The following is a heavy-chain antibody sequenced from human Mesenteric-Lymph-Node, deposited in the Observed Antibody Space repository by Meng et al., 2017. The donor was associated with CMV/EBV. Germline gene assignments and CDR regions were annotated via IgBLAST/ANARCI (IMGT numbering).Heavy chain of an antibody. CDR2: IYYSGST. CDR3: ARGPSKLRYFDWLLWG. D-gene: IGHD3-9*01. V-gene: IGHV4-59*12. J-gene: IGHJ4*02. CDR1: GGSITGYY. Sequence: SETLSLTCSVSGGSITGYYWSWIRQPPGKGLEWIGYIYYSGSTSYNPSLKSRVTISVDTSKNQFSLKLSSVTAADTAVYYCARGPSKLRYFDWLLWGWGQGTLVTVSS.